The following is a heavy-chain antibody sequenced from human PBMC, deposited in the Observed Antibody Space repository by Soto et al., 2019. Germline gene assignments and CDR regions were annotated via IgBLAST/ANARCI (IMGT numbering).Heavy chain of an antibody. CDR2: IYYSGST. D-gene: IGHD3-3*01. CDR3: ARGGYDFWSGFDYYYGMDV. J-gene: IGHJ6*02. V-gene: IGHV4-31*03. CDR1: GGSISSGGYY. Sequence: SETLSLTCTVSGGSISSGGYYWSWIRQHPGKGLEWIGYIYYSGSTYYNPSLKSRVTISADTSKNQFSLKLSSVTAADTAVYYCARGGYDFWSGFDYYYGMDVWGQGTTVTVSS.